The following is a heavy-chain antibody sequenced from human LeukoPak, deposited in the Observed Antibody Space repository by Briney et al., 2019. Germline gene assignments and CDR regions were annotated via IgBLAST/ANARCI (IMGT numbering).Heavy chain of an antibody. CDR3: AGYGVYPY. CDR2: FGISGTI. V-gene: IGHV3-48*01. CDR1: GFTVNTYD. Sequence: PGGSLRLSCAASGFTVNTYDMHWVRQAPGEGPEWIAYFGISGTIYYADSVRGRFTISRDNAKNSLFLQMNSLRVDDTALYYCAGYGVYPYWGQGTPVTVSS. J-gene: IGHJ4*02. D-gene: IGHD4-17*01.